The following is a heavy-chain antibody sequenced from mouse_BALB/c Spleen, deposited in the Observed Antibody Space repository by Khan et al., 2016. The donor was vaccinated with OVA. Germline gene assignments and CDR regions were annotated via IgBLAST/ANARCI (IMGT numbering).Heavy chain of an antibody. CDR1: GFTFSSYT. Sequence: EVELVESGGGLVKPGGSLKLSCAATGFTFSSYTMSWVRQTPEKRLEWVATISSGGDNTYYPDSVKGRFTISRDNAKNNLYLQMSSLRSEDTALYYCGRSNYGNFAHWGQGTLVTVSA. CDR3: GRSNYGNFAH. D-gene: IGHD2-1*01. CDR2: ISSGGDNT. V-gene: IGHV5-9*03. J-gene: IGHJ3*01.